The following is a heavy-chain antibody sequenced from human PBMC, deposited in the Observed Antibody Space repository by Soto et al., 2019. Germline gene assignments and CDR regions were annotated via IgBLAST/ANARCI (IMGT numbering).Heavy chain of an antibody. V-gene: IGHV1-69*16. D-gene: IGHD1-26*01. CDR2: IIPILETP. Sequence: QVQLVQSGAEVKKPGASVKVSCKASGGTFSTYTINWVRQAPGQGPEWMGGIIPILETPNYAQKFQGRVTITADESTTTAHVELSSLRSEDTAIYYCARERGGSFSSWGQGTRVTGSS. J-gene: IGHJ5*02. CDR1: GGTFSTYT. CDR3: ARERGGSFSS.